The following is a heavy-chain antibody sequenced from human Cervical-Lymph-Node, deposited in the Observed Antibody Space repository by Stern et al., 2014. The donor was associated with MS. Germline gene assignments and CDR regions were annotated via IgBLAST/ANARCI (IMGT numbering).Heavy chain of an antibody. CDR3: AAASTTSSASPFDY. J-gene: IGHJ4*02. V-gene: IGHV1-2*02. CDR1: RYTFTAYS. D-gene: IGHD6-19*01. Sequence: VQLLESGAEVKKPGASLKVSCQPSRYTFTAYSFHWVRQAPGQGLQWMGWVNPNTGATTYAKQFRGRVTMTRDSSISTAYMELSRLTSDDTAVYYCAAASTTSSASPFDYWGQGTLLTVSS. CDR2: VNPNTGAT.